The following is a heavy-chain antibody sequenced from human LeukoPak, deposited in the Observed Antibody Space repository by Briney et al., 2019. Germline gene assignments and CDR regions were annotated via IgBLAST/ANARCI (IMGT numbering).Heavy chain of an antibody. CDR1: GFTFSSYA. CDR3: AKPSYDSSGYYHFFDY. V-gene: IGHV3-23*01. CDR2: ISGSGGST. Sequence: GRSLRLSCAASGFTFSSYAMSWVRQAPGKGLEWVSAISGSGGSTYYADSVKGRFTISRDNSKNTLYLQMNSLRAEDTAVYYCAKPSYDSSGYYHFFDYWGQGTLVTVSS. D-gene: IGHD3-22*01. J-gene: IGHJ4*02.